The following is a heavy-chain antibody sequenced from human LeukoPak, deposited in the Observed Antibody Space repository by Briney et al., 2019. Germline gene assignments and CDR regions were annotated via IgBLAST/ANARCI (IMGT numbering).Heavy chain of an antibody. CDR1: GCTFSSYA. V-gene: IGHV3-23*01. Sequence: GGSLRLSCAASGCTFSSYARSWVRQAPGKGLEWVAAISGSGGSTYYPDSVKGRFTISRDNSKHTLSLQMNSLRAEDTAVYYCAKDRRGYSSSWYGYFDYWGQGTLVTVSS. CDR2: ISGSGGST. J-gene: IGHJ4*02. CDR3: AKDRRGYSSSWYGYFDY. D-gene: IGHD6-13*01.